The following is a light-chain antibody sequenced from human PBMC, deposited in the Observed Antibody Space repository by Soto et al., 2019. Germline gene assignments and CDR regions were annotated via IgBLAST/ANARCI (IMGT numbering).Light chain of an antibody. CDR3: QQYDSFIFT. V-gene: IGKV3-20*01. CDR2: GAS. J-gene: IGKJ3*01. CDR1: QSVTSSY. Sequence: EIVLTQSPGTLSLSPGERATLSCRVSQSVTSSYLAWYQQKPGQAPRLLIYGASRRATGIPDRFSGGGSGTDFTLTISRLEPEDFAVYYCQQYDSFIFTFGPGTKVDIK.